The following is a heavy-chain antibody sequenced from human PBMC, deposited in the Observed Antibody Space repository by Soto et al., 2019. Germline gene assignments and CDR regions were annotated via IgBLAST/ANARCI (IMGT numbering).Heavy chain of an antibody. CDR3: ARVGTMSHFDY. CDR1: GGSITGSDYS. J-gene: IGHJ4*02. CDR2: FYYSGST. Sequence: ASETLSLTCAVSGGSITGSDYSWGWIRQPPGKGLEWIGTFYYSGSTYYNPSLKSRVTISVDRSKNQFSLKLSSVTAADTAVYYCARVGTMSHFDYWGQGTLVTVAS. D-gene: IGHD3-10*02. V-gene: IGHV4-39*07.